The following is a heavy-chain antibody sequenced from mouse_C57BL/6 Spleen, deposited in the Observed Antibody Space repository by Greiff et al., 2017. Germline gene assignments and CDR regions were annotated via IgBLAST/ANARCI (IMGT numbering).Heavy chain of an antibody. CDR1: GYTFTDYY. CDR3: ARSYFRDFDY. D-gene: IGHD2-10*01. CDR2: ISNKANGYTT. V-gene: IGHV7-3*01. J-gene: IGHJ2*01. Sequence: EVQLVESGPGLVQPWGSLSLSCAASGYTFTDYYLSWVRQPPGNALECLGFISNKANGYTTEYRASLKGLFTISLDNSQSILYLQMNALRTEDSATYYYARSYFRDFDYGGQGITLTVSS.